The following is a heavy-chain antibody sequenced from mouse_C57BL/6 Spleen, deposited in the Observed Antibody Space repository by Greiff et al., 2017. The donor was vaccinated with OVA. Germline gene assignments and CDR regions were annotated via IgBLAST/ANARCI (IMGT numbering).Heavy chain of an antibody. CDR3: ARSSYSNYGFAY. D-gene: IGHD2-5*01. V-gene: IGHV1-54*01. CDR2: INPGSGGT. CDR1: GYAFTNYL. J-gene: IGHJ3*01. Sequence: QVQLQQSGAELVRPGTSVKVSCKASGYAFTNYLIEWVKQRPGQGLEWIGVINPGSGGTNYNEKFKGKATLTADKSSSTAYMQLSSLTSEDSAVYVCARSSYSNYGFAYWGQGTLVTVSA.